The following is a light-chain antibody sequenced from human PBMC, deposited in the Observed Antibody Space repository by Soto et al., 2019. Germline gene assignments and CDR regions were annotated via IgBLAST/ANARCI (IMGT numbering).Light chain of an antibody. CDR1: QNVRTF. V-gene: IGKV3-11*01. CDR2: GAS. CDR3: QQHSHWPPWT. Sequence: EVVLTQSPATLSLSPGERATLSCRASQNVRTFLDWYRQKPGQAPRLLIYGASNRATGIPARFSGSGSGTDFTLTISSLEPEDFVVYYCQQHSHWPPWTFGQGTRVEIQ. J-gene: IGKJ1*01.